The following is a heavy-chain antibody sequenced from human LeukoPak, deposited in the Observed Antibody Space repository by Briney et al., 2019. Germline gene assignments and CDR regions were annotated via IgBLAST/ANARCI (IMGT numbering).Heavy chain of an antibody. CDR3: ARGGIDGDYAYYFDY. D-gene: IGHD4-17*01. J-gene: IGHJ4*02. CDR1: GGSISSYY. Sequence: PSETLSLTCTVSGGSISSYYWSWIRQPPGKGLEWIGYIHYSGSTNYNPSLKSRVTISVDTSKNQFSLKLSSVTAADTAVYYCARGGIDGDYAYYFDYWGQGTLVTVSS. CDR2: IHYSGST. V-gene: IGHV4-59*01.